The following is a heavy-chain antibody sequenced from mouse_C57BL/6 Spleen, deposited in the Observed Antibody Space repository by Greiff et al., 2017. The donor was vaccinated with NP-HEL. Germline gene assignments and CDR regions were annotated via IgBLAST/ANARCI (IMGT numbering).Heavy chain of an antibody. CDR1: GYTFTDYE. D-gene: IGHD3-3*01. CDR2: IDPETGGT. Sequence: QVQLQQSGAELVRPGASVTLSCKASGYTFTDYEMHWVKQTPVHGLEWIGAIDPETGGTAYNQKFKGKAILTADKSSSTAYMELRSLTSEDSAVYYCTRGGRASWFAYWGQGTLVTVSA. V-gene: IGHV1-15*01. CDR3: TRGGRASWFAY. J-gene: IGHJ3*01.